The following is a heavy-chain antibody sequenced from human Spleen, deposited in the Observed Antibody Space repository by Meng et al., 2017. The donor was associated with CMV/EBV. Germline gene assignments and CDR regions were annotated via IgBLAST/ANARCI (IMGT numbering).Heavy chain of an antibody. J-gene: IGHJ6*02. CDR2: ISSSGSTI. V-gene: IGHV3-48*03. CDR3: ARDLNRLDWLGRGGGGYGMDV. Sequence: GGSLRLSCVVSGFTFSSYEMNWVRQAPGKGLEWVSYISSSGSTIYYADSVKGRFTISRDNAKNSLYLQMNSLRAEDTAVYYCARDLNRLDWLGRGGGGYGMDVWGQGTTVTVSS. CDR1: GFTFSSYE. D-gene: IGHD3-9*01.